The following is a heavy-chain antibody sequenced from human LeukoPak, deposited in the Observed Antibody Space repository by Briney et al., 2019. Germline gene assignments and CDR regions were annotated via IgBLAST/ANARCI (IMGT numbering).Heavy chain of an antibody. CDR2: ISTSGSTR. Sequence: GGSLRLSCAAPGFTFTSYEMNWVRQALGKGLEWISYISTSGSTRYYADSVKGRFTISRDNTENSLYLQMNSVRAEDTAVYYCARGDGGDYYGMVVWGKGTTVTVSS. J-gene: IGHJ6*04. V-gene: IGHV3-48*03. D-gene: IGHD4-23*01. CDR1: GFTFTSYE. CDR3: ARGDGGDYYGMVV.